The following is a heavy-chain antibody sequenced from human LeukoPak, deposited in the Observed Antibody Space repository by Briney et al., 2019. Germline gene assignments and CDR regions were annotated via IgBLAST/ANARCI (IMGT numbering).Heavy chain of an antibody. D-gene: IGHD3-22*01. CDR3: ARTRSYYDPFDC. CDR2: IIPILGIA. J-gene: IGHJ4*02. V-gene: IGHV1-69*04. Sequence: SVKVSCKASGGTFSSYAISWVRQAPGQGLEWMGRIIPILGIANYAQKFQGRVTITADKSTSTAYMELSSLRSEDTAVYYCARTRSYYDPFDCWGQGTLVTVSS. CDR1: GGTFSSYA.